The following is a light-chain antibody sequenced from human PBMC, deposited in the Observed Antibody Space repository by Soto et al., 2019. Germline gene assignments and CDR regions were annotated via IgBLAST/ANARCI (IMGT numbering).Light chain of an antibody. V-gene: IGKV1-39*01. CDR2: AAA. Sequence: DIQMTPSPSSLSASVGDRVTITCRASQSISSYLNWYQQKPGKAPNLLIYAAASLESGVPSRFSGSGSGTDFTLTISILQAEDFATYYCQHSYSTPLTLGGGTKVEIK. CDR1: QSISSY. CDR3: QHSYSTPLT. J-gene: IGKJ4*01.